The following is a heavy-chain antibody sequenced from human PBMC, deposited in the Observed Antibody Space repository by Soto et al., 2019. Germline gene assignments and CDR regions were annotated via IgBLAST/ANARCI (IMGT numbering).Heavy chain of an antibody. CDR1: GFTFSSYA. J-gene: IGHJ6*02. CDR3: ARDRVLEQPVPSHYGMDV. V-gene: IGHV3-30-3*01. Sequence: QVQLVESGGGVVQPGRSLRLSCAASGFTFSSYAMHWVRQAPGKGLEWVAVISYDGSNKYYADSVKGRFTISRDNSKNTLYLQMNSLRAEDTAVYYCARDRVLEQPVPSHYGMDVWGQGTTVTVSS. CDR2: ISYDGSNK. D-gene: IGHD1-1*01.